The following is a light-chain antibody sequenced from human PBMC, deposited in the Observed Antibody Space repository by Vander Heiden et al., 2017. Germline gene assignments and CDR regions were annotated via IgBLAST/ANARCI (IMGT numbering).Light chain of an antibody. CDR3: QQDSSSYT. CDR1: QSVSSSY. Sequence: EIVLTQSPGTLSLSPGERATLSCRASQSVSSSYLAWYQQKPGQAPRLLIYGASSRATGIPDRFTGSGSGTDFTLTISRLEPEDFAVYYCQQDSSSYTFGQGTQLEIK. J-gene: IGKJ5*01. CDR2: GAS. V-gene: IGKV3-20*01.